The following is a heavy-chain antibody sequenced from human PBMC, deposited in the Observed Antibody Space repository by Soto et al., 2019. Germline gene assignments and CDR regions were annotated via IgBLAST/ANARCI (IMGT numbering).Heavy chain of an antibody. CDR3: VREYYYCMDV. J-gene: IGHJ6*02. CDR1: GFTFSAYY. V-gene: IGHV3-11*05. CDR2: ITSSSDYT. Sequence: QEQLVESGGGLVRPGGSLRLSCAASGFTFSAYYMTWMRQAPGKGLEWVSYITSSSDYTNYAGSVKGRFTISRDNAKNSLYLQMNSLRVEDTAVYYCVREYYYCMDVWGQGTTVTVSS.